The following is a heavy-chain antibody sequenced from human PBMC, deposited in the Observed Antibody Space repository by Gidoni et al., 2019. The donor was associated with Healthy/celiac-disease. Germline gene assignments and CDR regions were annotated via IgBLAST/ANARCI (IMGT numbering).Heavy chain of an antibody. CDR1: GFTFSDYY. V-gene: IGHV3-11*01. CDR2: ISSSGSTI. D-gene: IGHD3-10*01. CDR3: ARVGVSEMASSLDY. J-gene: IGHJ4*02. Sequence: QVQLVEPGGGLVKPGGSLRLPCAASGFTFSDYYMSWIRPAPGKGLEWVSYISSSGSTIYYADSVKGRFTISRDNAKNSLYLQMNRLRAEDTAVYYCARVGVSEMASSLDYWGQGTLVTVSS.